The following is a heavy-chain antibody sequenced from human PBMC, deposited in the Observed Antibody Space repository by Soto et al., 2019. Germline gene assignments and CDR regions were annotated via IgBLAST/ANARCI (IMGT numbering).Heavy chain of an antibody. D-gene: IGHD6-13*01. V-gene: IGHV4-4*02. CDR1: GDSINNSHW. Sequence: QVQLQESGPGLVQPSGTLFLTCAVSGDSINNSHWWSWVRQTPGKWLEWIGETYHSGTTNYNPSLKTRVTISIDKSKNQFSLKMNSVTAADTAVYYCAREVNSSPARGPNWFDPWGQGTLVTVSS. CDR2: TYHSGTT. J-gene: IGHJ5*02. CDR3: AREVNSSPARGPNWFDP.